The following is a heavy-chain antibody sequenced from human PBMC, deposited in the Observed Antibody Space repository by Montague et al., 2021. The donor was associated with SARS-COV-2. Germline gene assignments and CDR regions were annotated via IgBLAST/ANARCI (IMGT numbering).Heavy chain of an antibody. CDR3: ARGWGGTYSDDAFDI. V-gene: IGHV4-30-2*01. Sequence: TLSLTCSVSGGSIRSGGYSWSWIRQQPGKGLEWIGYFYHSGSIYYNPSLKSRVTISVDRSKNHFSLKLTSVTAADTAVYYCARGWGGTYSDDAFDIWGQGTMVTVSS. CDR2: FYHSGSI. D-gene: IGHD1-26*01. J-gene: IGHJ3*02. CDR1: GGSIRSGGYS.